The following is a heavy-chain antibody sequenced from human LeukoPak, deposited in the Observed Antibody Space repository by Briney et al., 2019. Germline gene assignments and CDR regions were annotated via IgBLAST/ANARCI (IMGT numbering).Heavy chain of an antibody. V-gene: IGHV4-34*01. CDR1: GGSFSGYY. J-gene: IGHJ4*02. CDR3: KRRWGVGYNIYRGIDY. Sequence: SETLSLTCAVYGGSFSGYYWSWIRQPPGKGLEWIGEINHSGSTNYNPSLKSRVTISVDTSKNQFSLKLSSVTAADTAVYYCKRRWGVGYNIYRGIDYWGQGTLVTVSS. D-gene: IGHD3-10*01. CDR2: INHSGST.